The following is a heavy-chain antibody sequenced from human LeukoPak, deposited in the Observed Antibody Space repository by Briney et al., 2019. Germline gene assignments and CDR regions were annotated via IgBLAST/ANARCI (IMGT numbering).Heavy chain of an antibody. CDR1: GGSISSYY. Sequence: SETLSLTCTVSGGSISSYYWSWIRQPPGKGLEWIGYIHYSGSTNYNPSLKSRVTISVDTSKNQFSLKLTSVTAADTAVYYCARKGEHYYDSGKLWPAWFDLXXXGTLVTVSS. D-gene: IGHD3-10*01. CDR3: ARKGEHYYDSGKLWPAWFDL. J-gene: IGHJ5*02. CDR2: IHYSGST. V-gene: IGHV4-59*01.